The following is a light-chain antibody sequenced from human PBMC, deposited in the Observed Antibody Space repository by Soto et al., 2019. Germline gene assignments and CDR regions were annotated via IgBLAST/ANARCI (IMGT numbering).Light chain of an antibody. CDR3: QQYGISPWT. Sequence: EIVLTQSPGTLSLSPGERATLSCRASQSVIYSYLAWYQHKPGQAPRLLIYGASSRATGIPDRFSGSGSGTDFTLTISRLEPEDFAVYYCQQYGISPWTFGQGTKVEIK. CDR2: GAS. J-gene: IGKJ1*01. CDR1: QSVIYSY. V-gene: IGKV3-20*01.